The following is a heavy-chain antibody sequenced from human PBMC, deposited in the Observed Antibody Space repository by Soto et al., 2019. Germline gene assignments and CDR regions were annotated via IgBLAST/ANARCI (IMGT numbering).Heavy chain of an antibody. CDR3: AKHRGRYTTSSAHFDY. V-gene: IGHV3-23*01. CDR1: GCTFSTYA. D-gene: IGHD6-6*01. CDR2: ISGSGGTT. J-gene: IGHJ4*02. Sequence: EVQLLESGGGLVQPGGSLRLSCAASGCTFSTYAMSWVRQAPGKGLEWVSAISGSGGTTNYADSVQGRFTVSRDNSKNTLYLQMSSLRAGDTDLYYCAKHRGRYTTSSAHFDYWGQGILVTVSS.